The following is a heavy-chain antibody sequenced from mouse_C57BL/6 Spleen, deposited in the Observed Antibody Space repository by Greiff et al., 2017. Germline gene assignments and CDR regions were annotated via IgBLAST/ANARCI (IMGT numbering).Heavy chain of an antibody. CDR3: ARGATVVADGYFDV. J-gene: IGHJ1*03. Sequence: QVQLQQPGAELVKPGASVKLSCKASGYTFTSYWMQWVKQRPGQGLEWIGEIDPSDSYTNYNQKFKGKATLTVDTSSSTAYMQLSSLTSEDSAVYYCARGATVVADGYFDVWGTGTTLTVSS. CDR2: IDPSDSYT. D-gene: IGHD1-1*01. V-gene: IGHV1-50*01. CDR1: GYTFTSYW.